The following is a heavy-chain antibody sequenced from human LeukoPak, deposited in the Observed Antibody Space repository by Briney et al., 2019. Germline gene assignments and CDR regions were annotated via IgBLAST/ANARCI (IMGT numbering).Heavy chain of an antibody. D-gene: IGHD3-22*01. J-gene: IGHJ4*02. Sequence: SETLSLTCTVSGGSISSYYWSWIRQPPGKGLEWIGYIYYSGSTNYNPSLKSRVTISVDTPKNQFSLKLSSVTAADTAVYYCARGVDSSGYTYYFDYWGQGTLVTVS. CDR2: IYYSGST. CDR3: ARGVDSSGYTYYFDY. V-gene: IGHV4-59*01. CDR1: GGSISSYY.